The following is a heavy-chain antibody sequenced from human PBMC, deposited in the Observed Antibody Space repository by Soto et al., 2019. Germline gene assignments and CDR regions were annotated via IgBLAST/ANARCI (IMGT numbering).Heavy chain of an antibody. J-gene: IGHJ4*02. D-gene: IGHD1-7*01. V-gene: IGHV3-23*01. CDR2: ISGSGGST. CDR1: GFTFSSYA. CDR3: AKDQHITGTILNYYFDY. Sequence: GGSLRLSCAASGFTFSSYAMSWVRQAPGKGLEWVSAISGSGGSTYYADSVKGRFTISRDNSKNTLYLQMNSLRAEDTAVYYCAKDQHITGTILNYYFDYWGQGTLVTVSS.